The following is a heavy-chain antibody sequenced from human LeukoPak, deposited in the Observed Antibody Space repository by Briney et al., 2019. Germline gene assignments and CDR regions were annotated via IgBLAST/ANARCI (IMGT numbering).Heavy chain of an antibody. CDR3: ARSLPYGTTWYGRSDF. J-gene: IGHJ4*02. CDR2: VNRDGSET. CDR1: GFALSSHW. Sequence: GGSLRLSCAASGFALSSHWMTWVRQVPGREPEWVANVNRDGSETYYLDSVKGRFTISKDNAKNSLYLQMNSLRAEDTAIYYCARSLPYGTTWYGRSDFWGQGTLVTVSS. V-gene: IGHV3-7*03. D-gene: IGHD6-13*01.